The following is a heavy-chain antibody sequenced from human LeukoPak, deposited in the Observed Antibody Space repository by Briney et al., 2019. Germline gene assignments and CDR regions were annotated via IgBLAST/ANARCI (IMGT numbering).Heavy chain of an antibody. D-gene: IGHD1-14*01. V-gene: IGHV3-7*01. CDR2: IKDDGSEK. Sequence: GSLRLSCAASGFTFSSYWMTWVRQAPGKGLEWVANIKDDGSEKYYVDSMKGRFTISRDNAKDSLYLQVDSLRAEDTAVYYCATYRRGYFDYWGQGTLVTVSA. J-gene: IGHJ4*02. CDR3: ATYRRGYFDY. CDR1: GFTFSSYW.